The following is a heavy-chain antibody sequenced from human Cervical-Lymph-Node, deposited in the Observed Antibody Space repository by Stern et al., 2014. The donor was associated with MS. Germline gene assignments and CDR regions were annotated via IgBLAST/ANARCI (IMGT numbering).Heavy chain of an antibody. D-gene: IGHD3-22*01. J-gene: IGHJ6*02. CDR1: GFSIITFSGSA. CDR2: ISIDGVTT. CDR3: VKNSGSPVPDV. V-gene: IGHV3-64D*06. Sequence: EVQLVESGGGVVQPGGSLRLSCSASGFSIITFSGSAMHWVRQAPGKGLEDVSAISIDGVTTFYADSVKGRFTISRDSAKNTLFLQMGSLRPEDTAIYYCVKNSGSPVPDVWGQGTTVTVSS.